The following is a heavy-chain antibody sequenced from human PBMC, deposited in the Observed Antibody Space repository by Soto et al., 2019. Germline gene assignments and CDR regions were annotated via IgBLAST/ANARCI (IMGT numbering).Heavy chain of an antibody. CDR1: GGSINGGDYH. CDR2: IYYSGST. D-gene: IGHD2-2*01. Sequence: SETLSLSFTVSGGSINGGDYHWTCIRQTPWKGLEWIWAIYYSGSTYYNPSLKSRIRISVDTSKNQFSLKLSSVSAADTARYFCAGYCSSSICPEDHYFALEVWAQGTTVTVYS. CDR3: AGYCSSSICPEDHYFALEV. V-gene: IGHV4-30-4*02. J-gene: IGHJ6*02.